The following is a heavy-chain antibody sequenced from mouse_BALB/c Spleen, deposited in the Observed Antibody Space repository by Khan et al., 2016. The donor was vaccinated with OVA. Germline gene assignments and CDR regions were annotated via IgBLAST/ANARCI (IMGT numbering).Heavy chain of an antibody. D-gene: IGHD3-3*01. Sequence: QVQLKESGPGLVAPSQSLSITCTVSGYSLTRYGVHWVRQPPGKGLEWLGLIWAGGGTNYNSALMSRLSISIDNSTSLVFSIMNSLQTEDTALYYCARSKYLARYWGQGTTLTVSS. CDR3: ARSKYLARY. V-gene: IGHV2-9*02. CDR1: GYSLTRYG. CDR2: IWAGGGT. J-gene: IGHJ2*01.